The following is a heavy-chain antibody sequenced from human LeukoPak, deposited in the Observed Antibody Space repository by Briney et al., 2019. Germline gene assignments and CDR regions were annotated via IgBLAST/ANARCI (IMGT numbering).Heavy chain of an antibody. D-gene: IGHD2-8*01. V-gene: IGHV1-46*01. Sequence: DSVKVSCKASGYTFTSYYMHWVRQAPGQGGEWMGMIKPSGGSPSYAQQFQGRVTTTRDTSTSTVYMELRSLRSEDTAVYYCARGYCTNGVCYWGVYYYYYMDVWGKGTTVTVSS. J-gene: IGHJ6*03. CDR2: IKPSGGSP. CDR1: GYTFTSYY. CDR3: ARGYCTNGVCYWGVYYYYYMDV.